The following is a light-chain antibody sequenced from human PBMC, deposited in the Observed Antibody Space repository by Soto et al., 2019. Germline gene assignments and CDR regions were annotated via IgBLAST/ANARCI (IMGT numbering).Light chain of an antibody. J-gene: IGKJ4*01. V-gene: IGKV2-30*02. CDR1: QSLVHSDGIAY. CDR3: QQYGSSSLT. Sequence: DVVMTQSPLSLPVTLGQPASISCRSNQSLVHSDGIAYFSWFQQRPGQSLRLLIFGASNRATGIPDRFSGSGSGTDFTLTISRLEPEDFAVYYCQQYGSSSLTFGGGTKVDIK. CDR2: GAS.